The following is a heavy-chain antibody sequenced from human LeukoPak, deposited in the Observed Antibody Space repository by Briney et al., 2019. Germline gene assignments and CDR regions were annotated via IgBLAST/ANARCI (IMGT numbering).Heavy chain of an antibody. CDR1: GGTFSSYA. CDR2: IIPIFGTA. Sequence: ASVKVSCKASGGTFSSYAISWVRQAPGQGLEWMGGIIPIFGTANYAQKFQGRVTITADESTSTAYMELSSLRSEDTAVYYCARRYSYGPRPFDYWGQGTLVTVSS. CDR3: ARRYSYGPRPFDY. J-gene: IGHJ4*02. D-gene: IGHD5-18*01. V-gene: IGHV1-69*01.